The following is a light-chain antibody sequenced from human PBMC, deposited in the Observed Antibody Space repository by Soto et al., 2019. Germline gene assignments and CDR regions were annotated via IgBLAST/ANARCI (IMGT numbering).Light chain of an antibody. CDR1: QSVSSN. V-gene: IGKV3-11*01. CDR3: QQRSNWPPLT. CDR2: GAS. Sequence: EVVMTQSPATLSVSPGERATLSCRASQSVSSNLAWYQQKPGQVPRLLIYGASNRATGIPARFSGSGSGTDFTLTISSLEPEDFAVYYCQQRSNWPPLTFGGGTKVDIK. J-gene: IGKJ4*01.